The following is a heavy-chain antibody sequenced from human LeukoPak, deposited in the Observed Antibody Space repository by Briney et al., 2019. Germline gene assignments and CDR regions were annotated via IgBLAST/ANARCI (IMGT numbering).Heavy chain of an antibody. V-gene: IGHV3-30-3*01. J-gene: IGHJ5*02. CDR1: GITFSNHP. CDR3: ARDRGAAAGSPQYNCFDP. D-gene: IGHD6-13*01. Sequence: GGSLRLSCAAPGITFSNHPMHGGRQAPGKGLGWVAVFSYDVSNEYYSDSVRGRFTISRDNSTNTLYLQMNSLRTDDTAVYYCARDRGAAAGSPQYNCFDPWGQGTLVTVSS. CDR2: FSYDVSNE.